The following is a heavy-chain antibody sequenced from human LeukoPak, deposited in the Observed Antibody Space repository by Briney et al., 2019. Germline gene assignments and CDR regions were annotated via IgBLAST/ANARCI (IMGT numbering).Heavy chain of an antibody. Sequence: PSETLSLTCTVSGYSISSGYYWGWIRQPPGKGLEWIGSIYHSGSTYYNPSLKSRVTISVDTSKNQFSLKLSSVTAADTAVYYCARTLGYCSGGSCPNWFDPWGQGTLVTVSS. CDR1: GYSISSGYY. CDR3: ARTLGYCSGGSCPNWFDP. V-gene: IGHV4-38-2*02. CDR2: IYHSGST. J-gene: IGHJ5*02. D-gene: IGHD2-15*01.